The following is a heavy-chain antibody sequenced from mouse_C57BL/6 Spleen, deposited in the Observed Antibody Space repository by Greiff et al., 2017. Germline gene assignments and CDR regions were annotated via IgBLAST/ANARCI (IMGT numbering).Heavy chain of an antibody. Sequence: QVQLQQPGAELVKPGASVKMSCKASGYTFTSYWITWVKQRPGQGLEWIGDIYPGSGSTNYNEKFKSKATLTVDTSSSTAYMQLSSLTSEDSAVYYCARVVATSGSAMDYWGQGTSVTVSS. CDR2: IYPGSGST. J-gene: IGHJ4*01. CDR3: ARVVATSGSAMDY. V-gene: IGHV1-55*01. CDR1: GYTFTSYW. D-gene: IGHD1-1*01.